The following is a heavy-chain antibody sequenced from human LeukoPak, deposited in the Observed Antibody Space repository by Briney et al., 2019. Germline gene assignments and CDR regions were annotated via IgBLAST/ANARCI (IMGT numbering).Heavy chain of an antibody. CDR2: LHTSGAP. J-gene: IGHJ4*02. CDR1: GGSVSSYY. D-gene: IGHD3-22*01. V-gene: IGHV4-4*07. CDR3: ARGRDSRGYQFMGFDS. Sequence: SETLSLTCTVSGGSVSSYYWSWIRQPAGKGLEWIGRLHTSGAPTYRPSLKSRVSISVDVSKNQFSLRLTSVTAADTAVYYCARGRDSRGYQFMGFDSWGQGTLVTVSS.